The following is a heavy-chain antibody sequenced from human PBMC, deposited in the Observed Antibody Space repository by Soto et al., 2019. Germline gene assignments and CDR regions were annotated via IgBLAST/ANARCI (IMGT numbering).Heavy chain of an antibody. CDR1: GYNFTSYY. Sequence: ASVKVSCKASGYNFTSYYMHWVRQAPGQGLEWMGIINPSGGSTSYAQKFQGRVTMTRDTSTSTVYMELSSLRSEDTAVHYCASRGKYSSSSLDYYYGMDVWGQGTTVTVSS. CDR3: ASRGKYSSSSLDYYYGMDV. D-gene: IGHD6-6*01. J-gene: IGHJ6*02. CDR2: INPSGGST. V-gene: IGHV1-46*01.